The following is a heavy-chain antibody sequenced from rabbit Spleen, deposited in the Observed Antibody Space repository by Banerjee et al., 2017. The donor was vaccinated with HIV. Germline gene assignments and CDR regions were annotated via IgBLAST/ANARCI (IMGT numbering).Heavy chain of an antibody. CDR2: VDTGGGST. CDR3: ARGRYFSSSDVYMGL. V-gene: IGHV1S40*01. Sequence: QSLEESGGGLVKPGASLTLTCTASGFSFSSSYYMCWVRQAPGKGLEWIGCVDTGGGSTYYASWVNGRFTISKTSSTTVTLQMTSLTAADTATYFCARGRYFSSSDVYMGLWGQGTLVTVS. J-gene: IGHJ3*01. CDR1: GFSFSSSYY. D-gene: IGHD1-1*01.